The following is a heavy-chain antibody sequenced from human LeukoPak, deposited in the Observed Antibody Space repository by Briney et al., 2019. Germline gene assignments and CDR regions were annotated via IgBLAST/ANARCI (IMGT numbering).Heavy chain of an antibody. CDR3: ARGTADTDYGRYDY. Sequence: PGGSLRLSCAASGFTFSSYAMHWVRQAPGKGLEYVSAISSNGGSTYYADSVKGRFTISRDNSKNTLYLQMGSLRAEDMAVYYCARGTADTDYGRYDYWGQGTLVTVSS. CDR1: GFTFSSYA. J-gene: IGHJ4*02. D-gene: IGHD4-17*01. V-gene: IGHV3-64*02. CDR2: ISSNGGST.